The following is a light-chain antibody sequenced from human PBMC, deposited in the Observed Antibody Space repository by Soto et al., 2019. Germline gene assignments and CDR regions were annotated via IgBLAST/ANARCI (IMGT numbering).Light chain of an antibody. V-gene: IGKV2-24*01. CDR2: KIS. CDR1: QSLVHSDGNTY. Sequence: DIVMTQTPLSSPVTLGQPASISCRSSQSLVHSDGNTYLSWRQQRPGQPPRLLIYKISHRFSGVPGRCNGMGAGTDFRLKISRVEAEDVSVYYCMQAAHFPQRGTLGHRTQLESK. J-gene: IGKJ2*01. CDR3: MQAAHFPQRGT.